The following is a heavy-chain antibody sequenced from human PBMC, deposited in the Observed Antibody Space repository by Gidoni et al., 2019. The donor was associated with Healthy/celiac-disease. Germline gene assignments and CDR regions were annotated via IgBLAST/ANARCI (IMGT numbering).Heavy chain of an antibody. CDR3: ARDRSCSGGSCHGRGYYYYMDV. D-gene: IGHD2-15*01. V-gene: IGHV4-59*01. J-gene: IGHJ6*03. CDR2: IYYSGST. Sequence: QVQLPESGPGLVTPSETLSLPCTVSGGSISSYYWIWFRQPPGKGLEWIGYIYYSGSTNYNPSLKSRVTISVDTSKNQFSLKLSSVTAADTAVYYCARDRSCSGGSCHGRGYYYYMDVWGKGTTVTVSS. CDR1: GGSISSYY.